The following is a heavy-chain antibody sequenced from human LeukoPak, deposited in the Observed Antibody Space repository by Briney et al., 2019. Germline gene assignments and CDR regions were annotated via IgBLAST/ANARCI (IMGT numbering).Heavy chain of an antibody. CDR1: GFTFSSYW. J-gene: IGHJ4*02. V-gene: IGHV3-74*01. CDR2: INSDGSST. CDR3: ARESEKYCSSTSCYTGFDY. Sequence: PGGSLRLSCAASGFTFSSYWMHWVRPAPGKGLVWVSRINSDGSSTSYADSVKGRFTISRDNAKNTLYLQMNSLRAEDTAVYYCARESEKYCSSTSCYTGFDYWGQGTLVTVSS. D-gene: IGHD2-2*02.